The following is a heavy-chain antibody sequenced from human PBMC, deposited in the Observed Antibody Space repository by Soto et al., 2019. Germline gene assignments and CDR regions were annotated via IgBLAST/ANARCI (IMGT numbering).Heavy chain of an antibody. V-gene: IGHV3-9*01. CDR1: GFTFDDYA. Sequence: EVQLVESGGGLVQPGRSLSLSCAASGFTFDDYAMHWVRQGPGKGLEWVSGISWNSGRVVYADSVKGRFTISRDNAKNSLYLQMNSLSAEDTAFYYCTKDRSSGYRYFDSWGQGTLVTVST. D-gene: IGHD6-19*01. J-gene: IGHJ4*02. CDR3: TKDRSSGYRYFDS. CDR2: ISWNSGRV.